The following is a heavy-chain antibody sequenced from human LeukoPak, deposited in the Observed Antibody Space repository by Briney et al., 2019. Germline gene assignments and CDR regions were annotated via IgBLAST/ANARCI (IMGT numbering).Heavy chain of an antibody. CDR1: GFTFSSYS. V-gene: IGHV3-21*01. Sequence: GGSLRLSCAASGFTFSSYSMNWVRQAPGKGLEWVSSISSSSSYIYYADSVKGRFTISRDNAKNSLYLQMNSLRAEDTAVYYCALELVGEYFQHWAQGTLVTVSS. J-gene: IGHJ1*01. CDR3: ALELVGEYFQH. CDR2: ISSSSSYI. D-gene: IGHD1-26*01.